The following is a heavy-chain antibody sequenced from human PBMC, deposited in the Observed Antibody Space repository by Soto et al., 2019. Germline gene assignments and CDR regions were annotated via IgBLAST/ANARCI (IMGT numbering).Heavy chain of an antibody. V-gene: IGHV3-74*03. CDR3: ARELPTTIRGGYYYSYGMDV. CDR1: GFILSSYW. J-gene: IGHJ6*02. CDR2: LHSDGSTT. Sequence: PGGSLRLSCAASGFILSSYWMHWVRQVPGKGLVWVSRLHSDGSTTTYADSVKGRFTISRDNAKNTLYLQMNSLRAEDTAVYYCARELPTTIRGGYYYSYGMDVWGQGTPVTVSS. D-gene: IGHD2-2*02.